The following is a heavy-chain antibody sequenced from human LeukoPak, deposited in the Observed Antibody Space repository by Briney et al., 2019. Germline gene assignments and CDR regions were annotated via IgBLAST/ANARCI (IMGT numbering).Heavy chain of an antibody. V-gene: IGHV3-48*01. CDR1: GFTFSSYS. CDR3: ARSSGSSPGAFDY. CDR2: ISSSSSTI. J-gene: IGHJ4*02. D-gene: IGHD1-26*01. Sequence: GGSLRLSCAASGFTFSSYSMNWVRQAPGKGLEWVSYISSSSSTIYYADSVKGRFTISRDNAKNSLYLQMNSLIAEDTAVYYCARSSGSSPGAFDYWGQGTLVTVSS.